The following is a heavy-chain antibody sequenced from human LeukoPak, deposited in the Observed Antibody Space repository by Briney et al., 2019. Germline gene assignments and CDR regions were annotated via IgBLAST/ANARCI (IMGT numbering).Heavy chain of an antibody. J-gene: IGHJ4*02. CDR3: AKGYYDYVWGSYYFDY. Sequence: GGSLRLSCAASGFTFSSYAMSWVRQAPGKRLEWVSAISGSGGSTYYADSVKGRFTISRDNSRDTLYLQMNSLRAEDTAVYYCAKGYYDYVWGSYYFDYWGQGTLVTVFS. D-gene: IGHD3-16*01. CDR2: ISGSGGST. V-gene: IGHV3-23*01. CDR1: GFTFSSYA.